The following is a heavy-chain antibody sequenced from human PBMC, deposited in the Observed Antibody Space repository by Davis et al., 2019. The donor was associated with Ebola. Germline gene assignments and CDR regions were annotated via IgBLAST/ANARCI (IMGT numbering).Heavy chain of an antibody. Sequence: PGGSLRLSCAVYGGSFSGYYWSWIRQPPGKGLERIGEINHSGSTNYNPSLKSRVTISVDTSKNQFSLKLSSVTAADTAVYYCARGVSSSWYGYYYMDVWGKGTTVTVSS. CDR2: INHSGST. D-gene: IGHD6-13*01. J-gene: IGHJ6*03. CDR1: GGSFSGYY. V-gene: IGHV4-34*01. CDR3: ARGVSSSWYGYYYMDV.